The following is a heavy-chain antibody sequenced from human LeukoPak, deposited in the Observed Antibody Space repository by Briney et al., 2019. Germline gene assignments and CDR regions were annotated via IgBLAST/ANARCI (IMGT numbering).Heavy chain of an antibody. CDR2: IRYDGSNK. CDR1: GFTFSSYG. CDR3: AKNLAGTLFDY. J-gene: IGHJ4*02. Sequence: PGGSLRLSCAASGFTFSSYGMHWVRQAPGKGLEWVAFIRYDGSNKYYAGSVKGRFTISRDNSKNTLYLQMNSLRAEDTAVYYCAKNLAGTLFDYWGQGTLVTVSS. D-gene: IGHD6-13*01. V-gene: IGHV3-30*02.